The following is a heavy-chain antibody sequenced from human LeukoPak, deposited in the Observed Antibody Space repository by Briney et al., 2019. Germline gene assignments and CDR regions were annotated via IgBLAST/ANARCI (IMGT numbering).Heavy chain of an antibody. Sequence: ASVKVSCKVSGDTLSELSMHGVRQAPGKGLEWMGGFDPEDGETIYAQKFQGRVTMTEDTSTDTAYMELSSLRSEDTAVYYCATATGSIYYYFDYWGQGTLVTVSS. J-gene: IGHJ4*02. V-gene: IGHV1-24*01. CDR1: GDTLSELS. D-gene: IGHD1-1*01. CDR2: FDPEDGET. CDR3: ATATGSIYYYFDY.